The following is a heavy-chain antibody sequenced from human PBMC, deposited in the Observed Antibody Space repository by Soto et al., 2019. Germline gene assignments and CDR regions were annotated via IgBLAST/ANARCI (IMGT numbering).Heavy chain of an antibody. J-gene: IGHJ4*02. CDR2: ISYDGSNK. CDR3: ARELMATTAFDY. V-gene: IGHV3-30-3*01. D-gene: IGHD2-8*01. Sequence: VAVISYDGSNKYYADSVKGRFTISRDNSKNTLYLQMNSLRAEDTAVYYCARELMATTAFDYWGQGTLVTVSS.